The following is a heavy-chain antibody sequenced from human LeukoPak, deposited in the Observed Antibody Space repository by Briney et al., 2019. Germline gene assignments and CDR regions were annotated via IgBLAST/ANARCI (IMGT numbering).Heavy chain of an antibody. D-gene: IGHD2-21*02. CDR1: GFTFSNAW. CDR3: ARELPREVTLDY. Sequence: PGGSLRLSCAASGFTFSNAWMSWVRQAPGKGLVWVSRINSDGSRTGYADSVKGRFTISRDNAKNTLYLQMNSLRAEDTAIYYCARELPREVTLDYWGQGTLVTVSS. CDR2: INSDGSRT. J-gene: IGHJ4*02. V-gene: IGHV3-74*01.